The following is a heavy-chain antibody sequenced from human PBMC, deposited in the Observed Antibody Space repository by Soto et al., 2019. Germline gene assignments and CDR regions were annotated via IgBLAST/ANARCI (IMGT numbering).Heavy chain of an antibody. CDR3: ASNLKEIAYYYYGMDV. D-gene: IGHD1-20*01. V-gene: IGHV3-48*02. CDR2: ISSSSSTI. Sequence: PGGSLRLSCAASGFTFSSYSMNWVRQAPGKGLEWVSYISSSSSTIYHADSVKGRFTISRDNAKNSLYLQMNSLRDEDTAVYYRASNLKEIAYYYYGMDVWGQGTTVTVSS. J-gene: IGHJ6*02. CDR1: GFTFSSYS.